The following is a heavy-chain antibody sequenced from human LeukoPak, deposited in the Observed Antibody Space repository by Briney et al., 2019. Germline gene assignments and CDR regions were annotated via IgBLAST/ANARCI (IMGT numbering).Heavy chain of an antibody. D-gene: IGHD3-3*02. J-gene: IGHJ4*02. CDR3: AKGEGLSPYTTILY. CDR2: ISGRGDKT. V-gene: IGHV3-23*01. Sequence: PGGSLRPAWAASASSSTNYATGCVRHAPGKGLEWVATISGRGDKTYGADSVKGRFSISRDNSRDTLFLQMRSLRPEDTACIYVAKGEGLSPYTTILYRGEGALVTVSS. CDR1: ASSSTNYA.